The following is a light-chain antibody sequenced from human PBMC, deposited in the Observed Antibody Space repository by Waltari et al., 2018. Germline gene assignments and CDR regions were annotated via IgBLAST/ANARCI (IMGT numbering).Light chain of an antibody. CDR1: SSDIGNYNY. V-gene: IGLV2-14*01. CDR3: SSYTGTSRYV. Sequence: QSALTQPASVSGSPGQSITIPCTGTSSDIGNYNYVSWYQQHPGKAPKFMIYEVNNRPSGVSNRFSGSKSGNTASLTISGLQAEDEADYYCSSYTGTSRYVFGTGTKVTVL. J-gene: IGLJ1*01. CDR2: EVN.